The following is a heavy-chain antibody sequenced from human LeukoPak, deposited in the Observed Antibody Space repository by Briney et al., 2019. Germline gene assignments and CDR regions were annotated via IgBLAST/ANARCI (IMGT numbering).Heavy chain of an antibody. CDR1: GGSISSSNYY. J-gene: IGHJ5*02. CDR2: IYTSGST. D-gene: IGHD3-3*01. V-gene: IGHV4-61*02. Sequence: PSETLSLTCSVSGGSISSSNYYWSWIRQPAGKGLEWIGRIYTSGSTNYNPSLKSRVTMSVDTSKNQFSLKLNSVTAADTAVYYCARGGFYWFDPWGQGTLVTVSS. CDR3: ARGGFYWFDP.